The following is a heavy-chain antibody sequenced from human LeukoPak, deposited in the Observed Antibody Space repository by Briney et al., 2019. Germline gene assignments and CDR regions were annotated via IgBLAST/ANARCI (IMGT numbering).Heavy chain of an antibody. CDR3: ARGVVPAAILPYYYYYMDV. CDR1: GGTFSSYA. CDR2: IIPIFGTA. J-gene: IGHJ6*03. D-gene: IGHD2-2*01. V-gene: IGHV1-69*05. Sequence: SVKVSCKASGGTFSSYAISWVRQAPGQGLEWMGRIIPIFGTANYAQKFQGRVTITTDESTSTAYMELSSLRSEDTAVYYCARGVVPAAILPYYYYYMDVWGKRTTVTVSS.